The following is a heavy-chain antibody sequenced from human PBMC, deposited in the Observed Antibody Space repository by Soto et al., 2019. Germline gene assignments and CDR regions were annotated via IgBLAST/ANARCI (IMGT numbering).Heavy chain of an antibody. CDR2: ISAYNGNT. V-gene: IGHV1-18*01. CDR3: SRDEATVVRSMWFDP. CDR1: GYTFPSSG. D-gene: IGHD4-17*01. Sequence: QVQLVPSGAEVKKPGASVKVSCKASGYTFPSSGISWVRQAPGQGLEWLGWISAYNGNTNYAQKLQGRVTMTTDTSTSTAYMELKSLRSDDTAVYYCSRDEATVVRSMWFDPWGQGTLVNVSS. J-gene: IGHJ5*02.